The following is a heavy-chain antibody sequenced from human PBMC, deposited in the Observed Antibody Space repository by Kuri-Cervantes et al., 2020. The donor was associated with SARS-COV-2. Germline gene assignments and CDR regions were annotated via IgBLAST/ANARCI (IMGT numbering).Heavy chain of an antibody. CDR2: IIPILAIA. CDR1: GDTFTSYA. CDR3: ARGLYCSSTSCYTYYYYGMDV. D-gene: IGHD2-2*02. Sequence: SVKVSCKASGDTFTSYAINWVRQAPGRGLEWMGRIIPILAIANYAQKFQGRVTITADKSTSTAYMEMSSLRSEDTAVYYCARGLYCSSTSCYTYYYYGMDVWGQGTTVTVSS. J-gene: IGHJ6*02. V-gene: IGHV1-69*04.